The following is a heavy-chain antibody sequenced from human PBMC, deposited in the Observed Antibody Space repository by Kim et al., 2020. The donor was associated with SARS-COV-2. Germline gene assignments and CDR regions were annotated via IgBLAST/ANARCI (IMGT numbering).Heavy chain of an antibody. D-gene: IGHD5-18*01. CDR3: ARGDTVVASRYYYAMDV. J-gene: IGHJ6*02. Sequence: ASVKVSCKASGYSFTDYFIHWVRRAPGQGLEWVAWISPDSGGTNYAQKFQDRVTMTRDTCINTTYMELRSLRSDDTAEYFCARGDTVVASRYYYAMDVWGQGTTVTVSS. CDR2: ISPDSGGT. CDR1: GYSFTDYF. V-gene: IGHV1-2*02.